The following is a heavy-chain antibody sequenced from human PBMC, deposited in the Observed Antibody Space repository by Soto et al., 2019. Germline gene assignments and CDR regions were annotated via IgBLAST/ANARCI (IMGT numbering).Heavy chain of an antibody. CDR1: GFTFSSYA. Sequence: PGGSLRLSCAASGFTFSSYAMSWVRQAPGKGLEWVSAISGSGGSTYYADSVKGRFTISRDTAKNSLYLQMNSLRAEDTAVYYCAREYYYESNGWLRPFDYWGQGTLVTVSS. J-gene: IGHJ4*02. V-gene: IGHV3-23*01. CDR2: ISGSGGST. D-gene: IGHD3-22*01. CDR3: AREYYYESNGWLRPFDY.